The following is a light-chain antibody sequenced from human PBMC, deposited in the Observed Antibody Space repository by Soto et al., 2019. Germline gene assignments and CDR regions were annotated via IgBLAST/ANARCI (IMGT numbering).Light chain of an antibody. Sequence: EIVMTQSPATLSVSPGDMATLSCSASQGVSSDLAWYQQKPRQAPRLLIDGASTRATGIPARFTGSGSGTEFTLNNRSLLAEDFVVYYCQQYNNWPVFGQGPRWIS. CDR3: QQYNNWPV. V-gene: IGKV3-15*01. CDR2: GAS. CDR1: QGVSSD. J-gene: IGKJ2*01.